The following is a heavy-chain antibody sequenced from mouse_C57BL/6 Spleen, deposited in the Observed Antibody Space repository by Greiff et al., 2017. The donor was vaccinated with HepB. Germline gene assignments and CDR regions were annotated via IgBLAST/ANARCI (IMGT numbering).Heavy chain of an antibody. CDR1: GFSLTSYG. J-gene: IGHJ3*01. D-gene: IGHD2-5*01. V-gene: IGHV2-2*01. Sequence: VQLQQSGPGLVQPSQSLSITCTVSGFSLTSYGVHWVRQSPGKGLEWLGVIWSGGSTAYNAAFIARLSISKDNSKSQVFFKMNSLQADDTAIYYCARTDYSNYEFAYWGQGTLVTVSA. CDR2: IWSGGST. CDR3: ARTDYSNYEFAY.